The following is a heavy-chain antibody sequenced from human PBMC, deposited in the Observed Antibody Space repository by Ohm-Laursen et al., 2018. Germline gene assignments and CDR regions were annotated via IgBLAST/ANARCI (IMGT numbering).Heavy chain of an antibody. D-gene: IGHD6-13*01. CDR1: GFTFDDYA. J-gene: IGHJ6*02. V-gene: IGHV3-9*01. Sequence: SLRLSCAASGFTFDDYAMHWVRQAPGKGLEWVSGISWNSGSIGYADSVKGRFTISRDNAKNSLYLQMNSLRAEDTALYYCASGFGSSGYHYGMDVWGQGTTVTVSS. CDR3: ASGFGSSGYHYGMDV. CDR2: ISWNSGSI.